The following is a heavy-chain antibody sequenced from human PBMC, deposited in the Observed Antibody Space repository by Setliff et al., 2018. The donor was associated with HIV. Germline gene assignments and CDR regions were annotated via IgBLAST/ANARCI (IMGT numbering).Heavy chain of an antibody. D-gene: IGHD3-10*01. CDR3: ARRIDDSGSFPDKNWFDT. CDR2: IFSSGST. Sequence: SETLSLTCTVSGDSISSYSWNWIRQCPGGGLEWIGFIFSSGSTKYNPSLQSRVTMSIDTSKNQFSLRLTSVTAADTAVYYCARRIDDSGSFPDKNWFDTWGQGSLVTVSS. CDR1: GDSISSYS. V-gene: IGHV4-4*09. J-gene: IGHJ5*02.